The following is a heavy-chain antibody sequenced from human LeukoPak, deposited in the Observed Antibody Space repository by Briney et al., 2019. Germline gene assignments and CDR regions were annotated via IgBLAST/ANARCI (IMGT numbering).Heavy chain of an antibody. J-gene: IGHJ3*02. Sequence: GGSLRLSCAASGFTFSSYAMNWVRQAPGKGLEWVSYITSSSSTIYYADSVRGRFTISRDNAKNSLYLQMNSLRDEDTAVYYCARVDWMIGAFDIWGQGTMVTVSS. D-gene: IGHD3-22*01. CDR2: ITSSSSTI. CDR1: GFTFSSYA. V-gene: IGHV3-48*02. CDR3: ARVDWMIGAFDI.